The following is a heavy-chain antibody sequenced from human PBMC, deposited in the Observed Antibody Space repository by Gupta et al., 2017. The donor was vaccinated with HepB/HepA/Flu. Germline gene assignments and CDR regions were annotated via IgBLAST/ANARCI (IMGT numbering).Heavy chain of an antibody. Sequence: EVQLLESGGGMVQPGGSLRLSCAASGFTFSSYAMNWVRQAPGKGLEWVANIRGSGDITNYIESVKGRFTISRDNSKNTVYLQLSSVRADDAAVYYGARQCSPGLCDWGQGTMVTVSS. D-gene: IGHD2-2*01. J-gene: IGHJ3*01. CDR3: ARQCSPGLCD. CDR2: IRGSGDIT. CDR1: GFTFSSYA. V-gene: IGHV3-23*01.